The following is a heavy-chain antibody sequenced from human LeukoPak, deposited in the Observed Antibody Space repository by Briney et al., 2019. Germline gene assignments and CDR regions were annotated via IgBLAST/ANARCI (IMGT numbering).Heavy chain of an antibody. D-gene: IGHD3-22*01. Sequence: GRSLRLSCAASGFTFSSYGMHWVRQAPGKGLEWVAVIWYDGSNKYYADSVKGRFTISRDNSKNTLFLLMNSLRAEDTAVYYCARGSYYYDSSGYYVFGYWGQGTLVTVSS. J-gene: IGHJ4*02. CDR2: IWYDGSNK. CDR1: GFTFSSYG. V-gene: IGHV3-33*01. CDR3: ARGSYYYDSSGYYVFGY.